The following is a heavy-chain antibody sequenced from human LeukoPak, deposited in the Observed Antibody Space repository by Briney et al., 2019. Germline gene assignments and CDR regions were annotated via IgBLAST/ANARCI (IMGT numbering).Heavy chain of an antibody. CDR3: ARDLGYCGGGSCFSWFDP. V-gene: IGHV4-59*01. D-gene: IGHD2-15*01. J-gene: IGHJ5*02. CDR1: GGSFSTYY. CDR2: VYCSGST. Sequence: PSETLSLTCTVSGGSFSTYYWSWIRQPPGKGLEWIGYVYCSGSTNYNPSLKSRVTISVDTSKNQFSLKLNSVTAADTAVYYCARDLGYCGGGSCFSWFDPWGQGTLVTVSS.